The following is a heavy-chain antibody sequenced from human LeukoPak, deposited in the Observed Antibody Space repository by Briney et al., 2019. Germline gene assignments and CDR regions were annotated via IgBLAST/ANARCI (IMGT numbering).Heavy chain of an antibody. V-gene: IGHV4-59*08. D-gene: IGHD1-26*01. CDR1: GGSVSSYY. CDR2: IYYIGTT. CDR3: ARRSYLVGAPFDS. Sequence: SETLSLTCTVSGGSVSSYYWSWIRQPPGKGLEWIGYIYYIGTTKYNPSLKSRVTISLDTSRNQFSLKLSSVTAADTAVYYCARRSYLVGAPFDSWGQGTLVTVSS. J-gene: IGHJ4*02.